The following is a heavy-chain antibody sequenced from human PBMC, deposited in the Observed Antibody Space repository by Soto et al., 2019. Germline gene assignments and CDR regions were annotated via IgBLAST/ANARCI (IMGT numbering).Heavy chain of an antibody. J-gene: IGHJ4*02. D-gene: IGHD3-22*01. V-gene: IGHV4-59*01. CDR2: IYYSGST. Sequence: KPSETLSLTCTVSGGTISSYYWSWVRQPPGKGLEWIGYIYYSGSTNYNPSLKSRVTISVDTSKNQYSLKLSSVTAADTAVYYCARTTYYYDSSGYPHPGFDYWGQGTLVTVSS. CDR1: GGTISSYY. CDR3: ARTTYYYDSSGYPHPGFDY.